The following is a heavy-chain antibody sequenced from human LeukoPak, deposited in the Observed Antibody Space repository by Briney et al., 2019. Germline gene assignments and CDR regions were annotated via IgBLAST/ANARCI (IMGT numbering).Heavy chain of an antibody. J-gene: IGHJ4*02. Sequence: SETLSLTCTVSGGSISSYYWSWIRQPPGKGLEWIAYISDIGSINYNPSLKSRVTISLETSKNQFSLKLSSVTAADAAVYYCAGHHPRNTVDFWGQGTLVTVSS. CDR3: AGHHPRNTVDF. CDR2: ISDIGSI. V-gene: IGHV4-59*08. D-gene: IGHD2/OR15-2a*01. CDR1: GGSISSYY.